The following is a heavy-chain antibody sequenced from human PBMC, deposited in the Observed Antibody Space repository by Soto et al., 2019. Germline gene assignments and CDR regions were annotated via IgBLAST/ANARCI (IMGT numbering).Heavy chain of an antibody. CDR2: MNPNSGNT. Sequence: ASVKVSCKASGYTFTSYDINWVRQATGQGLEWMGWMNPNSGNTGYAQKFQGRVTMTRNTSISTAYMELSSLRSEDTAVYYCARVGEVWFGELSGYYYYMDVWGKGTTVTVSS. J-gene: IGHJ6*03. CDR1: GYTFTSYD. V-gene: IGHV1-8*01. D-gene: IGHD3-10*01. CDR3: ARVGEVWFGELSGYYYYMDV.